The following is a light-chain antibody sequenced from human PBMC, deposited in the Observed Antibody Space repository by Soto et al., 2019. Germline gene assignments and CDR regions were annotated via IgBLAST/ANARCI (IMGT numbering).Light chain of an antibody. CDR1: HNDIGTYDY. CDR3: CSYAGGRTYL. J-gene: IGLJ1*01. Sequence: QSVLAQPTSVSGSPGQSITISCTGNHNDIGTYDYVSWYQQHPGRAPRLLIYGVTTRPSGISDRFSASKSGLTASLTISGLQPEDEADYYCCSYAGGRTYLFGTGTKVTVL. V-gene: IGLV2-14*03. CDR2: GVT.